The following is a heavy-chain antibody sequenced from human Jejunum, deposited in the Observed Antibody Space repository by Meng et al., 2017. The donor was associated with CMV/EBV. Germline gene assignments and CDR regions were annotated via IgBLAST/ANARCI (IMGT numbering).Heavy chain of an antibody. Sequence: EASGFTLNSYWMHWVRQAPGKGLVWVSHINRDGSTTRYADSVKGRFTISRDNTRNTLYLQMNSLRVEDSAVYFCARSYGDPAIDYWGQGTLVTVSS. D-gene: IGHD4-17*01. CDR1: GFTLNSYW. CDR2: INRDGSTT. CDR3: ARSYGDPAIDY. V-gene: IGHV3-74*01. J-gene: IGHJ4*02.